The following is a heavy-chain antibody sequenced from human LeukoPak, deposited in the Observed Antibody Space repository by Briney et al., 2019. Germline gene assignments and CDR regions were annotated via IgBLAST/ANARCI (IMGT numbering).Heavy chain of an antibody. J-gene: IGHJ2*01. V-gene: IGHV4-39*07. CDR2: IYASGST. Sequence: PSETLSLTCTVSGGSISSSSYYWGWIRQPPGKGPEWIGRIYASGSTNYNPSLKSRATISVDTSKNQFSLKLSSVTAADTAVYYCARAYSSGWYRWYFDLWGRGTLVTVSS. CDR1: GGSISSSSYY. CDR3: ARAYSSGWYRWYFDL. D-gene: IGHD6-19*01.